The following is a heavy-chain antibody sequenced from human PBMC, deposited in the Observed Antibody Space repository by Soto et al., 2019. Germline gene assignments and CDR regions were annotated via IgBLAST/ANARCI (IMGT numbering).Heavy chain of an antibody. Sequence: ASVKVSCKASGYTFTSYGISWVRQAPGQGLEWMGWISAYNGNTNYAQKLQGRVTMTTDTSTSTAYMELRSLRSDDTAVYYCARDLAPSRRSNHRAFDIWGQGTMVTVSS. CDR2: ISAYNGNT. V-gene: IGHV1-18*01. CDR1: GYTFTSYG. J-gene: IGHJ3*02. D-gene: IGHD4-4*01. CDR3: ARDLAPSRRSNHRAFDI.